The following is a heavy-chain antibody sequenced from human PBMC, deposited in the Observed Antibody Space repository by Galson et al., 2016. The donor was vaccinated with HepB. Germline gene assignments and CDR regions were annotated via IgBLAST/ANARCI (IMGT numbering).Heavy chain of an antibody. J-gene: IGHJ4*02. CDR2: IGGSGSGT. CDR3: ARGSYWLLQHGDYFDY. V-gene: IGHV3-23*01. D-gene: IGHD1-26*01. Sequence: SLRLSCAASGFTFSSYVMSWVRQAPGKGLEWVSAIGGSGSGTYYAGSVKGRFTISRDNAKNSLYLQMNSPRAEDTAVYYCARGSYWLLQHGDYFDYWGQGTLVTVFS. CDR1: GFTFSSYV.